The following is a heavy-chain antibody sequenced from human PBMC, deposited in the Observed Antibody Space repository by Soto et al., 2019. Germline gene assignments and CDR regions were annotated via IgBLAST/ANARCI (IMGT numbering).Heavy chain of an antibody. Sequence: GSLRLSCAASGFTFSSYWMHWVRQAPGKGLVWVSRINSDGSSTSYADSVKGRFTISRDNAKNTLYLQMNSLRAEDTAVYYCARDLCSGGSCYSGPGGWFDPWGQGTLVTVSS. D-gene: IGHD2-15*01. CDR1: GFTFSSYW. CDR3: ARDLCSGGSCYSGPGGWFDP. J-gene: IGHJ5*02. V-gene: IGHV3-74*01. CDR2: INSDGSST.